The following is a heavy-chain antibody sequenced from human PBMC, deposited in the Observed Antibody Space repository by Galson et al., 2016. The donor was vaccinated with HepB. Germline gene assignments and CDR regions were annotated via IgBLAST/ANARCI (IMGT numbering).Heavy chain of an antibody. Sequence: CPISGDSVSSNRVTGNWIRQSPSRGLEWLGRTYYRSKWYNDYAVSVKSRMTINPDTSKNQFSLQLNSVTPEDTAVYYCARRGSKEKGYFDLWGRGTLVTVSS. J-gene: IGHJ2*01. CDR1: GDSVSSNRVT. CDR3: ARRGSKEKGYFDL. D-gene: IGHD6-13*01. V-gene: IGHV6-1*01. CDR2: TYYRSKWYN.